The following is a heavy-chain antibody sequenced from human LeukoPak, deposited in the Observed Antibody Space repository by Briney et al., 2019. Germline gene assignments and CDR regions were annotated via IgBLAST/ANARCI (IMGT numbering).Heavy chain of an antibody. CDR2: IYHSGSA. Sequence: PSETLSLTCTVSGDSMILSTYYWGWIRQPPGMGLEWIGLIYHSGSAYYNPSLESRVAISADTSKGQFSLRLTSVAATDTALYFCARLTLCRVRYCPAGPRGFDSWGQGALVIVSS. D-gene: IGHD2-8*02. J-gene: IGHJ4*02. CDR3: ARLTLCRVRYCPAGPRGFDS. V-gene: IGHV4-39*01. CDR1: GDSMILSTYY.